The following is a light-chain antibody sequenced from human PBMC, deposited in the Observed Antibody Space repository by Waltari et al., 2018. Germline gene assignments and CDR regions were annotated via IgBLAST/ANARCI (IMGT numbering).Light chain of an antibody. Sequence: QSALTQPASVSGSPGQSITISCTGTSSDVGGYNYVSWYQQHPGKAPKLLIFDVSNRPSGVSNRFSGSKSGNTASLTISGLQAEDESDYYWCSFTSGSTWVFGGGTKLTVL. CDR3: CSFTSGSTWV. CDR1: SSDVGGYNY. CDR2: DVS. J-gene: IGLJ3*02. V-gene: IGLV2-14*01.